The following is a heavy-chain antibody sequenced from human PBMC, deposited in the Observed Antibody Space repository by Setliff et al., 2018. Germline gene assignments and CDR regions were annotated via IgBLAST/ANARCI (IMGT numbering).Heavy chain of an antibody. J-gene: IGHJ6*03. D-gene: IGHD5-18*01. CDR3: AREGVDTRSSTDYRYYMDV. V-gene: IGHV1-69*05. Sequence: SVKVSCKASGGTFSSYGISWVRQAPGQGLEWLGGTIPNFGTTNYAQEFQGGVTIITDESTSTAYMELSSLRFEDAAVYYCAREGVDTRSSTDYRYYMDVWGKGTTVTVSS. CDR1: GGTFSSYG. CDR2: TIPNFGTT.